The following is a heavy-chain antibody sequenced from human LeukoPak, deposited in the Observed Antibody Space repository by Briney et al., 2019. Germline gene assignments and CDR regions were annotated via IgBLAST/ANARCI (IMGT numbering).Heavy chain of an antibody. D-gene: IGHD2-2*01. CDR1: GYTFTGYY. CDR3: ARVKKLMPEFEF. Sequence: GASVKVSCKASGYTFTGYYMHWVRQAPGQGLEWMGWINPNSGGTNYAQKFQGRVTMTRDTSISTAYMDLSSLRSDDTAVYYCARVKKLMPEFEFWGQGTLVTVSS. J-gene: IGHJ4*02. CDR2: INPNSGGT. V-gene: IGHV1-2*02.